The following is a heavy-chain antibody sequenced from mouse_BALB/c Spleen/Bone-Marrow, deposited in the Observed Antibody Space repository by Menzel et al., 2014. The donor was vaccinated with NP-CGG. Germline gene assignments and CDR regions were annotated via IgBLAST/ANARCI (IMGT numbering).Heavy chain of an antibody. CDR2: INPXNDGT. CDR1: GYTFTSYV. D-gene: IGHD6-1*01. V-gene: IGHV1-14*01. Sequence: VQLQQSGPEQVKPGASVKMSCKASGYTFTSYVMHWVKQTPGQGLEWIGYINPXNDGTKYNEKFKGKATLTSDKSSSTAYMELSSLTSEDSAVYYCARRGRIAEALGYWGQGTTLTVSS. J-gene: IGHJ2*01. CDR3: ARRGRIAEALGY.